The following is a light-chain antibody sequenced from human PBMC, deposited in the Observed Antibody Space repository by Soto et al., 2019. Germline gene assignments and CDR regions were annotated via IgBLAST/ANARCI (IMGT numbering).Light chain of an antibody. CDR3: SSFTGPTTLDV. V-gene: IGLV2-14*03. J-gene: IGLJ1*01. Sequence: QSVLTQAASVSGSPGQSVTISCTGTSSDVGAHKYVSWYQKHPGKSPKLMIYGVSSRPSGLSNSFSVSKSGNTAFLTIYVLQPEDEADYYCSSFTGPTTLDVFGTGTKLTVL. CDR2: GVS. CDR1: SSDVGAHKY.